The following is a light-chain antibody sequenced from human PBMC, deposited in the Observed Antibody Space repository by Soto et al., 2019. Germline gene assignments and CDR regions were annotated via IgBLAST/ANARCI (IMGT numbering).Light chain of an antibody. CDR1: QSISSN. CDR3: QHYNNWSWT. CDR2: GAS. V-gene: IGKV3-15*01. Sequence: EIVMTQSPATLFVSPGQRAALSCRASQSISSNLAWYQQRPGQAPRLLIYGASTRATGIPARFSGSGSGTEFTLTINSLQSEDFAVYYCQHYNNWSWTFGQGTKVDIK. J-gene: IGKJ1*01.